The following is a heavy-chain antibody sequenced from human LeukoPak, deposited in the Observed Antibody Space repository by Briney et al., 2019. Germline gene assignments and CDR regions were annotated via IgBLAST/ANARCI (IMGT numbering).Heavy chain of an antibody. Sequence: GGSLRLSCAASAFTFSRFAMSWVRRAPGKGLEWVSAIRAGSDVTYYADFVKGRFTISRDNSKNMLFLQMNSLKVEDTAIYFCAQDWIDGDSGIDQWGQGTLVTVSA. D-gene: IGHD4-17*01. CDR2: IRAGSDVT. CDR3: AQDWIDGDSGIDQ. J-gene: IGHJ4*02. V-gene: IGHV3-23*01. CDR1: AFTFSRFA.